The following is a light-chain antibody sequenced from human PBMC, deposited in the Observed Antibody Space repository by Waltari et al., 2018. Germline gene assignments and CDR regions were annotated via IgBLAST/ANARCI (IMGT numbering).Light chain of an antibody. J-gene: IGLJ3*02. Sequence: QLVLTQSPSASASLGASVKLTCTLSSGHSSNVVAWHQQQPEKGPRCLMKVNSDGSHTKGDGIPDRFSGSSSGAGRYLTISSLQSDDEADYYCQTWGTGIWVFGGGTRLTVL. CDR1: SGHSSNV. CDR3: QTWGTGIWV. V-gene: IGLV4-69*01. CDR2: VNSDGSH.